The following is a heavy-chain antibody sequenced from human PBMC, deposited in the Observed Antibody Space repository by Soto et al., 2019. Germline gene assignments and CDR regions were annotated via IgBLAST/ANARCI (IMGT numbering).Heavy chain of an antibody. CDR1: GGSISRSSYY. Sequence: SETLCLTCPVSGGSISRSSYYWGWISQPPGKGLEWIGSIYYSGSTYYNPSLKSRVTISVDTSKNQFSLKLSSVTAADTAVYYCAREGYSSSWYAQYYYYYGMDVWGQGTTVTVSS. J-gene: IGHJ6*02. D-gene: IGHD6-13*01. CDR3: AREGYSSSWYAQYYYYYGMDV. V-gene: IGHV4-39*02. CDR2: IYYSGST.